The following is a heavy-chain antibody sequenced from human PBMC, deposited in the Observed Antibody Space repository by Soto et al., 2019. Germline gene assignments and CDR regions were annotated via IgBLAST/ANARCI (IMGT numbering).Heavy chain of an antibody. Sequence: GGSLRLSCAASGFTFDDYGMSWVRQAPGKGLEWVSAINWNGGSTGYADSVKGRFTISRDNAKNSLYLQMNSLRAEDRALYDGARVMNRGEGSGGSCYPIDYYSYYMDVWGQGTTVTVSS. CDR1: GFTFDDYG. CDR3: ARVMNRGEGSGGSCYPIDYYSYYMDV. V-gene: IGHV3-20*01. CDR2: INWNGGST. D-gene: IGHD2-15*01. J-gene: IGHJ6*02.